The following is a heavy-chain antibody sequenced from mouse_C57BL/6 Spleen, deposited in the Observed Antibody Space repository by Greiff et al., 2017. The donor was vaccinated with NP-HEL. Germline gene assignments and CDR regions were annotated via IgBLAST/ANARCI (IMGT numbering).Heavy chain of an antibody. CDR1: GYAFSSYW. J-gene: IGHJ1*03. D-gene: IGHD1-1*01. V-gene: IGHV1-80*01. CDR2: IYPGDGDT. Sequence: VQLQESGAELVKPGASVKISCKASGYAFSSYWMNWVKQRPGKGLEWIGQIYPGDGDTNYNGKFKGKATLTADKSSSTAYMQLSSLHSEDSAVYFCARSGITTVVADWYFDVWGKGTTVTVSS. CDR3: ARSGITTVVADWYFDV.